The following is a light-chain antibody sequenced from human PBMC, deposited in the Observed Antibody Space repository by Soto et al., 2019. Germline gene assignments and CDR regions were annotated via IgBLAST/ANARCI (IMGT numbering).Light chain of an antibody. CDR1: QRIGKH. V-gene: IGKV1-39*02. CDR2: GAS. Sequence: DIQMTQSPYVLSASVGDRVNITCRASQRIGKHLNWYQQKPGKAPKFLIYGASTLQNGSPSRFNVSGSSTDLTLTVNSMQAEDFATSYYHQGYSSPATFGQGTRLEI. CDR3: HQGYSSPAT. J-gene: IGKJ5*01.